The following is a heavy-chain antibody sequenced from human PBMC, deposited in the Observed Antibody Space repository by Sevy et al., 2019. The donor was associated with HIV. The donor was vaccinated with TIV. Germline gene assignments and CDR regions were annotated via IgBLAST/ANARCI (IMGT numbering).Heavy chain of an antibody. CDR2: IWFDGSVK. J-gene: IGHJ4*02. CDR1: GFSFSNSG. D-gene: IGHD6-19*01. CDR3: ARERPSDWYLDS. V-gene: IGHV3-33*01. Sequence: GGSLRLSCAASGFSFSNSGMHWVRQAPGKGLEWVAAIWFDGSVKYYKDSVKDRFTIFRDNSRNTQYLQINSLRAEDTAVYYCARERPSDWYLDSWGQGALVTVSS.